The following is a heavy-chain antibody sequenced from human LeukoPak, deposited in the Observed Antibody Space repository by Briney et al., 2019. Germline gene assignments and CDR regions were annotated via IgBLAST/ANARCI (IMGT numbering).Heavy chain of an antibody. V-gene: IGHV3-74*01. CDR2: INTDGSST. CDR3: AFGTGWFFNY. J-gene: IGHJ4*02. CDR1: GFTFSSSL. Sequence: GESLRLSCAASGFTFSSSLIHWVRQGPGKGPVWVSLINTDGSSTNYADSVKGRFTISRDNAKHTLFLHMDSLRAEDTAVYYCAFGTGWFFNYWGQGTLVTVSS. D-gene: IGHD6-19*01.